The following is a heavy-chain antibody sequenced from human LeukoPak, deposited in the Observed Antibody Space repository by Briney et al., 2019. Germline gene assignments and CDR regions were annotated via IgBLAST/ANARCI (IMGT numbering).Heavy chain of an antibody. CDR1: GFTFSSYG. Sequence: PGRSLRLSCAASGFTFSSYGMHWVRQAPGKGLEWVAVISYDGSNKYYADSVKGRFTISRDNPKNTLYLQMNSLRAEDTAVYYCAKRYFDWLNFDYWGQGTLVTVSS. D-gene: IGHD3-9*01. J-gene: IGHJ4*02. CDR2: ISYDGSNK. V-gene: IGHV3-30*18. CDR3: AKRYFDWLNFDY.